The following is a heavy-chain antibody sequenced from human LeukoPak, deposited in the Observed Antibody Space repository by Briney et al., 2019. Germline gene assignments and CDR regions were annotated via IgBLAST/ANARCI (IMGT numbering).Heavy chain of an antibody. V-gene: IGHV3-48*03. J-gene: IGHJ6*04. Sequence: GGSLRLSCAASGFTFSSYEMNWVRQAPGKGLEWVSYISSSGSTIYYADSVKGRFTISRDNSKDSLYLQMNSLRAEDTAVYYCAELGITMIGGVWGKGTTVTISS. CDR3: AELGITMIGGV. CDR2: ISSSGSTI. D-gene: IGHD3-10*02. CDR1: GFTFSSYE.